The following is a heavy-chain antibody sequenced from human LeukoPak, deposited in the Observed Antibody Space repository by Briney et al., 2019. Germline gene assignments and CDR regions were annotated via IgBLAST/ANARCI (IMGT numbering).Heavy chain of an antibody. CDR3: AKDELANYYFDH. CDR2: ISGSGGST. Sequence: GGSLRLSCAASGFTFSSYGMHWVRQAPGKGLEWVSAISGSGGSTYYADSVKGRFTISRDNSKNTLYLQMNSLRAEDTAVYYCAKDELANYYFDHWGQGTLVTVSS. J-gene: IGHJ4*02. CDR1: GFTFSSYG. D-gene: IGHD6-13*01. V-gene: IGHV3-23*01.